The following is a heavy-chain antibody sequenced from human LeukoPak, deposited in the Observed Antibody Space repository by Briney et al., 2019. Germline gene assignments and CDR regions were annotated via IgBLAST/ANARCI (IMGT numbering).Heavy chain of an antibody. D-gene: IGHD3-22*01. V-gene: IGHV3-72*01. CDR2: TRDKANSYTP. CDR3: AMEGESSGPDFDY. Sequence: GGSLRLSCAVSGLTFSSSWMDWVRQAPGKGLEWVGRTRDKANSYTPGYAASVKGRFTISRDESKNSLYLQMNSLKTEDTAVYYCAMEGESSGPDFDYWGQGTLVTVSS. J-gene: IGHJ4*02. CDR1: GLTFSSSW.